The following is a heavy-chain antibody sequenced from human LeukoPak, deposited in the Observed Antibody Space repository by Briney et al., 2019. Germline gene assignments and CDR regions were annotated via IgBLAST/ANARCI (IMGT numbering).Heavy chain of an antibody. Sequence: PGGSLRLSCAASGFTFNNYAMSWVRQAPGKGLEWVSALTGGGSTYYADSVKGRFTISRDNSKNTLYLQMSSLRAEDTAVYYCAKENRYDYVWGNYRYTYYFDFWGQGTLDTVSS. CDR1: GFTFNNYA. J-gene: IGHJ4*02. CDR2: LTGGGST. V-gene: IGHV3-23*01. D-gene: IGHD3-16*02. CDR3: AKENRYDYVWGNYRYTYYFDF.